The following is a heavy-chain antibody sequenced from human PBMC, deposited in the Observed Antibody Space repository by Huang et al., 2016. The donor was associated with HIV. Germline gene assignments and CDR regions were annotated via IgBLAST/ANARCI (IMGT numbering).Heavy chain of an antibody. D-gene: IGHD5-12*01. CDR1: GGNFNSYT. V-gene: IGHV1-69*01. CDR3: AKWGGLSDYDFRRAHAFDI. Sequence: QVQLVQSGAEVRKPGSSVKVSCKASGGNFNSYTINWLRQAPGQGPEWMGWILPILGKPNEAPKFQARLTITADGSTSTAYMVLSSLRPEDTAIYYCAKWGGLSDYDFRRAHAFDIWGQGTVVTVSS. J-gene: IGHJ3*02. CDR2: ILPILGKP.